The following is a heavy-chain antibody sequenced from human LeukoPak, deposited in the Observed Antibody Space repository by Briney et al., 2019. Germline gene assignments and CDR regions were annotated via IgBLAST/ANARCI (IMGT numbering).Heavy chain of an antibody. V-gene: IGHV1-2*02. CDR2: INPNSGGT. D-gene: IGHD6-6*01. Sequence: ASVKVSCKASGGTFSSYAISWVRQAPGQGLEWMGWINPNSGGTNYAQKFQGRVTMTRDTSISTAYMELSRLRSDDTAVYYCAREEGSYSSSSPWFDPWGQGTLVTVSS. J-gene: IGHJ5*02. CDR1: GGTFSSYA. CDR3: AREEGSYSSSSPWFDP.